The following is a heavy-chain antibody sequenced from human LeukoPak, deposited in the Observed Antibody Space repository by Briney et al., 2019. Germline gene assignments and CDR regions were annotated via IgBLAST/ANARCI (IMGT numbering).Heavy chain of an antibody. CDR3: AREMSVSALFDH. D-gene: IGHD3-3*01. V-gene: IGHV4-31*03. J-gene: IGHJ4*02. Sequence: SQTLSLTCTVSGGSISTGNYYWSWIRQHPGKGLEWIGYIYNSGSTYYNPSLKSRVTISVDTSKNQFSLKLSSVTAADTAVYYCAREMSVSALFDHWGQGKLVTVSS. CDR1: GGSISTGNYY. CDR2: IYNSGST.